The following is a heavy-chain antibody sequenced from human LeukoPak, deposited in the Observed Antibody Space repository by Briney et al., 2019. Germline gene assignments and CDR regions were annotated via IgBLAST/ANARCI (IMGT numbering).Heavy chain of an antibody. Sequence: AGGSLRLSCAASGFTFSSYSMNWVRQAPGKGLEWVSSISSSSSYIYYADSVKGRFTISRDNAKNSLYLQMNSLRAEDTAVYYCARESEARAFDIWGQGTMVTVSS. J-gene: IGHJ3*02. CDR2: ISSSSSYI. CDR1: GFTFSSYS. V-gene: IGHV3-21*04. CDR3: ARESEARAFDI.